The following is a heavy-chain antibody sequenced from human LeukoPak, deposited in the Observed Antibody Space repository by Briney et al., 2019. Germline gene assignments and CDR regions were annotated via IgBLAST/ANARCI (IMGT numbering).Heavy chain of an antibody. V-gene: IGHV4-61*01. Sequence: PSETLSLTCTVSGGSASSSTYYWNWIRQPPGKGLEWIGYIYNSGSTNYNPSFKSRVTISADTSRNQFSLKVSFVTAADTAVYYCARGQVGATQLFDYWGQGTLVTVSS. J-gene: IGHJ4*02. CDR3: ARGQVGATQLFDY. CDR2: IYNSGST. CDR1: GGSASSSTYY. D-gene: IGHD1-26*01.